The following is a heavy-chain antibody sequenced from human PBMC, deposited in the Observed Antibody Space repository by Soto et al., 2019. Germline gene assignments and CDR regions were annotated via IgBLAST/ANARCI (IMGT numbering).Heavy chain of an antibody. CDR3: ARLYIVGTTMSYGMDV. Sequence: ASVKVCCKSSGYNFTRLGISWVRQAPGQGLEWMGWISTYNGNTNYAQRLQGRVTMTTDTSTNTAYMELRSLRSDDTAVYYCARLYIVGTTMSYGMDVWGQGTTVTVSS. D-gene: IGHD1-26*01. J-gene: IGHJ6*02. CDR2: ISTYNGNT. V-gene: IGHV1-18*01. CDR1: GYNFTRLG.